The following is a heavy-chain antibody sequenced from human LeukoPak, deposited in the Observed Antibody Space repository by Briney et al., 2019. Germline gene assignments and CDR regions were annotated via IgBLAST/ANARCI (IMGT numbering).Heavy chain of an antibody. D-gene: IGHD2-15*01. J-gene: IGHJ6*02. CDR2: IFYSGGT. CDR1: GDSISSSY. CDR3: ARHKKLLPVGYYGMDV. V-gene: IGHV4-59*08. Sequence: SETLSLTCAVSGDSISSSYWSWFRQPPGKGLEWIGYIFYSGGTNYNPSLKSRVSISVDTSKNQVSLRLTSVPAADTAVYYCARHKKLLPVGYYGMDVWGQGTTVTVSS.